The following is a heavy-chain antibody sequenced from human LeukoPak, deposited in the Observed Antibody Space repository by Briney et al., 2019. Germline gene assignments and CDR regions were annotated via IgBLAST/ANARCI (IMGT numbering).Heavy chain of an antibody. V-gene: IGHV4-34*01. J-gene: IGHJ6*03. CDR1: GGSFSGYY. CDR3: ARVGRERRGAAAVGYYYYMDV. CDR2: INHSGST. D-gene: IGHD6-13*01. Sequence: SETLSLTCAVYGGSFSGYYWSWIRQPPGKGLEWIGEINHSGSTNYNPSLKSRVTISVDTSKNQFSLKLSSVTAADTAVYYCARVGRERRGAAAVGYYYYMDVWGKGTTVTVSS.